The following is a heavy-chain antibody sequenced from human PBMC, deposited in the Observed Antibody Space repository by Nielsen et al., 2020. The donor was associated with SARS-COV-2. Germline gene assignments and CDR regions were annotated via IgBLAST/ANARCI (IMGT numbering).Heavy chain of an antibody. CDR2: ISGSDGRT. Sequence: WIRQPPGKGLEWVSTISGSDGRTYYADSVKGRFTISRDNSKNTLYLQMDNLRAEDTAVYYCAKDRGANMMDVCGQGTAVTVSS. J-gene: IGHJ6*02. CDR3: AKDRGANMMDV. D-gene: IGHD1-26*01. V-gene: IGHV3-23*01.